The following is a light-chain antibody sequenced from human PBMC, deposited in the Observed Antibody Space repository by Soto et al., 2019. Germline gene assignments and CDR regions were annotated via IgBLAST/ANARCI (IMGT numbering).Light chain of an antibody. CDR2: DVS. CDR3: QQYNGYSRT. V-gene: IGKV1-5*01. Sequence: EILMTQSPSTPSASIGDRVTITCRASQSIGDSLAWYQQKPGKAPYLLISDVSSLERGVPSRFSGSGSGTEFTLTISSMQPDDFATFYCQQYNGYSRTFGQRTKVAIK. J-gene: IGKJ1*01. CDR1: QSIGDS.